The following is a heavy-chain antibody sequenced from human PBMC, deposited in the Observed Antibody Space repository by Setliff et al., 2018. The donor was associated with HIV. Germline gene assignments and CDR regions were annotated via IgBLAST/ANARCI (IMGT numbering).Heavy chain of an antibody. Sequence: GGSLRLSCAASGFTFSDVWVNWVRQAPGRGLEWVGRIKNRPAGGTTEYAAPVKGRFTISRDDSKNMAYLQMNSLKIEDTALYYCTSRYYYDSFLESGWGQGTLVTVSS. D-gene: IGHD3-22*01. J-gene: IGHJ4*02. CDR1: GFTFSDVW. V-gene: IGHV3-15*01. CDR3: TSRYYYDSFLESG. CDR2: IKNRPAGGTT.